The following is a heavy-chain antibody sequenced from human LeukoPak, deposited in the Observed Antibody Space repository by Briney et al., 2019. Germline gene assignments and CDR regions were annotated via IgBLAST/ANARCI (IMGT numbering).Heavy chain of an antibody. CDR2: INPNSGGT. D-gene: IGHD3-10*01. V-gene: IGHV1-2*02. CDR1: GYTFTGYY. CDR3: ARDLTSQLLWFGELTWDY. J-gene: IGHJ4*02. Sequence: EASVKVSCKASGYTFTGYYMHWVRQAPGQGLEWMGWINPNSGGTNYAQKFQGRVTMTRDTSISTAYMELSRLRSDDTAVYYCARDLTSQLLWFGELTWDYWGQGTLVTVSS.